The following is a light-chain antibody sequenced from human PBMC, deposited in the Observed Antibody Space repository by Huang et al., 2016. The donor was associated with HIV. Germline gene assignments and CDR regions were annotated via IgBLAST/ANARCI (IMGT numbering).Light chain of an antibody. CDR1: QSLLHRNGNNY. Sequence: DIVMTQSPLSLSVTPGEPASIACRSSQSLLHRNGNNYLDWYLQKPGQSPQLLIYVASSRASGIPDRFNGSGSGTDFTLKSSRVEAEDVGVYYCMQALQTPLTFGGGTKVEVK. CDR2: VAS. V-gene: IGKV2-28*01. J-gene: IGKJ4*01. CDR3: MQALQTPLT.